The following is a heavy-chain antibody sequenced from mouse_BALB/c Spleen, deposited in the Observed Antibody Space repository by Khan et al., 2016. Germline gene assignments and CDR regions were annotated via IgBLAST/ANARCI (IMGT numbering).Heavy chain of an antibody. J-gene: IGHJ4*01. Sequence: QIQLVQSGAELVRPGSSVKISCKASGYAFSGYWMNWVKQRPGQGLEWIGQIYPGDGDTNYYGKFKGKATLTADRSSTTAYMQLSSLTSEDSAVYFCARSMIGDSSAGYTMDYWGQGTSVTVSS. D-gene: IGHD3-2*01. V-gene: IGHV1-80*01. CDR2: IYPGDGDT. CDR1: GYAFSGYW. CDR3: ARSMIGDSSAGYTMDY.